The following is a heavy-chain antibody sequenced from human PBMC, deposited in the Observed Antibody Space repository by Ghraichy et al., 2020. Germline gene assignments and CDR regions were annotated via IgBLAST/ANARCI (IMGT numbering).Heavy chain of an antibody. CDR2: IYYSGST. V-gene: IGHV4-39*01. CDR1: GGSISSSSYY. CDR3: ARHEWPAQQLVPFYDNWFDP. J-gene: IGHJ5*02. Sequence: SETLSLTCTVSGGSISSSSYYWGWIRQPPGKGLEWIGSIYYSGSTYYNPSLKSRVTISVDTSKNQFSLKLSSVTAADTAVYYCARHEWPAQQLVPFYDNWFDPWGQGTLVTVSS. D-gene: IGHD6-13*01.